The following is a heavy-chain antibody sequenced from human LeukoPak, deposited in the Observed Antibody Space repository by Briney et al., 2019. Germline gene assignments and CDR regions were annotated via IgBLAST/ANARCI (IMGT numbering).Heavy chain of an antibody. Sequence: SETLSLTCAVYGGSFSGYYWSWIRQPPGKGLEWIGEINHSGSTNYNPSLKSRVTISVDTSKNQFSLKLSSVTAADTAVYYCARGAFRRSSGSPLLYYFDYWGQGTLVTVSS. CDR1: GGSFSGYY. V-gene: IGHV4-34*01. D-gene: IGHD6-19*01. CDR2: INHSGST. CDR3: ARGAFRRSSGSPLLYYFDY. J-gene: IGHJ4*02.